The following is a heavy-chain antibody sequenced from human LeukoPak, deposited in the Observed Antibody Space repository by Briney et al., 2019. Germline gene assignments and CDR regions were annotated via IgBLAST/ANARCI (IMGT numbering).Heavy chain of an antibody. D-gene: IGHD6-19*01. CDR3: RAVAGLYYFDY. J-gene: IGHJ4*02. V-gene: IGHV1-2*06. Sequence: ASVKVSCKASGYTLTGYYMHWVRQAPGQGLEWMGRINPNSGGTNYAQKFQGRVTMTRDTSISTAYMELSRLRSDDTAVYYCRAVAGLYYFDYWGQGTLVTVSS. CDR2: INPNSGGT. CDR1: GYTLTGYY.